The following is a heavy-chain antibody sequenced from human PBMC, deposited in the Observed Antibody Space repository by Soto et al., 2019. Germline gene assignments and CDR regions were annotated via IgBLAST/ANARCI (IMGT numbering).Heavy chain of an antibody. V-gene: IGHV1-18*01. CDR1: GYTFTSYG. D-gene: IGHD4-17*01. J-gene: IGHJ4*02. Sequence: QVHLVQSGAEVKKPGASVKVSCKASGYTFTSYGITWVRQAPGQGLEWMGWISAHNGNTDYAQKLQGRVIVTRDTSTSTAYMELSSLRSDDTGVYSCARGTYGDYWGQGALVTVSS. CDR3: ARGTYGDY. CDR2: ISAHNGNT.